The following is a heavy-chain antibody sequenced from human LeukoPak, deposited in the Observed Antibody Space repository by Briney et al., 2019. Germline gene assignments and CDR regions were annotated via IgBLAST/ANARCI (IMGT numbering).Heavy chain of an antibody. CDR3: ASGSSGYDP. Sequence: SETLSLTCTVSGGSISNYYWSWIRQPAGKGLEWIGRIYSSGATIYNPSLKSRVTMSVDTSKNQFSLKLSSVTAADTAVYFCASGSSGYDPWGQGTLVTVSS. CDR2: IYSSGAT. J-gene: IGHJ5*02. V-gene: IGHV4-4*07. D-gene: IGHD5-12*01. CDR1: GGSISNYY.